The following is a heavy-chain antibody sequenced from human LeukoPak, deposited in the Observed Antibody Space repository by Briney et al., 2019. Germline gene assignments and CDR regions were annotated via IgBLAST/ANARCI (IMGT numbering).Heavy chain of an antibody. Sequence: GGSLRLSCAASGFTFRNYWMRWVRQAPGKGLEWVANIKEDGSEKYYVDSVKGRFTISRDNAKNSLYLQMNSLRAGDTAVYYCARNSNRYMDVWGKGTTVTISS. CDR3: ARNSNRYMDV. CDR2: IKEDGSEK. CDR1: GFTFRNYW. J-gene: IGHJ6*03. D-gene: IGHD2/OR15-2a*01. V-gene: IGHV3-7*01.